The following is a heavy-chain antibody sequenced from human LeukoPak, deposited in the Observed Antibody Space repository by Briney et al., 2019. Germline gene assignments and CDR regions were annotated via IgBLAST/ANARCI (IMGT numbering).Heavy chain of an antibody. J-gene: IGHJ4*02. Sequence: GGSLRLSCVGSGFTFSNYEMNWVRQAPGKGLEWVSSISSSSSYIYYADSVKGRFTISRDNAKNSLYLQMNSLRAEDTAVYYCSRQFSSYFDYWGQGTLVTVSS. CDR2: ISSSSSYI. CDR1: GFTFSNYE. V-gene: IGHV3-21*01. CDR3: SRQFSSYFDY.